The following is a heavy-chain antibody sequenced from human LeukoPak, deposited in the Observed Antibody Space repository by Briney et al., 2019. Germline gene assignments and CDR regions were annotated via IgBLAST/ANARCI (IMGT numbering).Heavy chain of an antibody. D-gene: IGHD6-19*01. J-gene: IGHJ4*02. V-gene: IGHV3-30*04. CDR3: ARDQEVRQQWLAFDY. CDR2: ISYDGSNK. Sequence: PGGSLRLSCAASGFTFSSYAMHWVRQAPGKGLEWVAVISYDGSNKYYADSVKGRFTISRDNSKNTLYLQMNSLRAEDTAVYYCARDQEVRQQWLAFDYWGQGTLVTVSS. CDR1: GFTFSSYA.